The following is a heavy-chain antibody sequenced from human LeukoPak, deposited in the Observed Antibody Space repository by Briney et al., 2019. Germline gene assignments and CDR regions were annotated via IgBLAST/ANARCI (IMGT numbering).Heavy chain of an antibody. Sequence: SQTLSLTCTVSGGSISSGSYYWSWIRQPAGKGLEWIGRIYTSGSTNYNPSLKSRVTISVDTSKNQFSLKLSSVTAADTAVYYCARMQWLVPGSYYYYMDVWGKGTTVTISS. CDR3: ARMQWLVPGSYYYYMDV. J-gene: IGHJ6*03. CDR1: GGSISSGSYY. V-gene: IGHV4-61*02. D-gene: IGHD6-19*01. CDR2: IYTSGST.